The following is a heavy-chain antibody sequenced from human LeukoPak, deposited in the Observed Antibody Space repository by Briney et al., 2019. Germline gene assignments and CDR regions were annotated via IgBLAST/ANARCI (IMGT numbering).Heavy chain of an antibody. Sequence: VASVKVSCKASGYSFNNFGISWVRQAPGEGLEWMEGISVYNGNTNYAQKLQGRVTMTTDTSTTTAYMELRSLRSDDTAVYYCARGEAAARHFDYWGQGTLVTVSS. J-gene: IGHJ4*02. CDR3: ARGEAAARHFDY. D-gene: IGHD6-13*01. CDR2: ISVYNGNT. CDR1: GYSFNNFG. V-gene: IGHV1-18*01.